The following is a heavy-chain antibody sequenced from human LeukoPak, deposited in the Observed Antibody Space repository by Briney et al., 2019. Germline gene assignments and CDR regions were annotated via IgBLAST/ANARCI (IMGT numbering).Heavy chain of an antibody. D-gene: IGHD6-13*01. J-gene: IGHJ4*02. CDR1: GFTFSSCS. Sequence: GGSLRLSCAASGFTFSSCSMNWVRQAPGKGLEWVSSISSSSSYIYYADSVKGRFTISRDNAKNSLYLQMNSLRAEDTAVYYCARDRAAAGFFDYWGQGTLVTVSS. CDR2: ISSSSSYI. CDR3: ARDRAAAGFFDY. V-gene: IGHV3-21*01.